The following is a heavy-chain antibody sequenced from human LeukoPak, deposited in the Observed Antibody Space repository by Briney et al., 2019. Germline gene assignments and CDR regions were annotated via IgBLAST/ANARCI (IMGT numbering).Heavy chain of an antibody. V-gene: IGHV3-48*04. CDR2: ITSSGSTT. CDR3: ARGAGGWFFNYYYMDV. D-gene: IGHD6-19*01. Sequence: GGSLRLSCAASGFTFSNYAMHWVRQAPGKGLEWVSYITSSGSTTHYADSVEGRFTISRDNAKNSLYLQMNSLRAEDTAVYYCARGAGGWFFNYYYMDVWGKGTTVTISS. CDR1: GFTFSNYA. J-gene: IGHJ6*03.